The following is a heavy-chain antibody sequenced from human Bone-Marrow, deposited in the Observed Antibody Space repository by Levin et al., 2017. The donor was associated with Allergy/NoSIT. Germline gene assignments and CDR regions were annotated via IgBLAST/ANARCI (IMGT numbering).Heavy chain of an antibody. V-gene: IGHV4-39*01. Sequence: PSETLSLTCSVSGDSVTRTSSYWGWIRQPPGKGLEWIGSIHYSGSTYYNPSLKSRVTVSVDTSKNQFSLRLTSVTAAATAVYYCARLNYTDSLNFHGMDVWGQGTTVTVSS. CDR1: GDSVTRTSSY. D-gene: IGHD4-17*01. J-gene: IGHJ6*02. CDR2: IHYSGST. CDR3: ARLNYTDSLNFHGMDV.